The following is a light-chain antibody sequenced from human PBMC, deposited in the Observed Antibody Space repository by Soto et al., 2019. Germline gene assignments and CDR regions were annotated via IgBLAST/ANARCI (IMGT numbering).Light chain of an antibody. CDR2: DVS. CDR3: SSYTSSSTLVV. J-gene: IGLJ2*01. V-gene: IGLV2-14*01. CDR1: SSDVGGYNY. Sequence: QSALTQPASVSGSPGQSITISCTGTSSDVGGYNYVSWYQQHPGKAPKLMIYDVSNRTSGVSNRFSGSKSGNTASLTISGLQAEDEVDYYCSSYTSSSTLVVFGGGTKLTVL.